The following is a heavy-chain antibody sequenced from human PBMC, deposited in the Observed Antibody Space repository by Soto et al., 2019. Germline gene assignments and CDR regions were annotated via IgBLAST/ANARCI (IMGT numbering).Heavy chain of an antibody. J-gene: IGHJ6*02. CDR1: GYTFTSYA. Sequence: ASVKVSCKASGYTFTSYAMHWVRQAPGQRLEWMGWINAGNGNTKYSQKFQGRVTITRDTSASTAYMELRSLRSDDTAVYYCARPMSRSGYRSYYYYYGMDVWGQGTTVTVSS. CDR2: INAGNGNT. CDR3: ARPMSRSGYRSYYYYYGMDV. V-gene: IGHV1-3*01. D-gene: IGHD3-3*01.